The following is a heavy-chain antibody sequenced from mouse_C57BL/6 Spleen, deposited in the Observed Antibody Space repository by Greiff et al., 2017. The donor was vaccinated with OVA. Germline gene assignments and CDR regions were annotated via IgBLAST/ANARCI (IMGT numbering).Heavy chain of an antibody. CDR2: INYDGSST. D-gene: IGHD1-1*01. J-gene: IGHJ3*01. Sequence: EVKLVESEGGLVQPGSSMKLSCTASGFTFSDYYMAWVRQVPEKGLEWVANINYDGSSTYYLDSLKSRFIISRDNAKNILYLQMSSLKSEDTATYYCARGIMDYGSSAWFAYWGQGTLVTVSA. CDR1: GFTFSDYY. CDR3: ARGIMDYGSSAWFAY. V-gene: IGHV5-16*01.